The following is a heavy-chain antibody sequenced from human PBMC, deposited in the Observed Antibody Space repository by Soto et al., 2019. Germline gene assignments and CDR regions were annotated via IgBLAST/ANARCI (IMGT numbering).Heavy chain of an antibody. D-gene: IGHD3-10*01. CDR2: INAGNGNT. CDR3: ARDRSITMVRGVIGVDGMDA. J-gene: IGHJ6*02. CDR1: GYTFTSYA. Sequence: XSVKVSCKASGYTFTSYAMHWVRQAPGQRLEWMGWINAGNGNTKYSQKFQGRVTITRDTSASTAYMELSSLRSEDTAVYYCARDRSITMVRGVIGVDGMDAWGQGATVTVSS. V-gene: IGHV1-3*01.